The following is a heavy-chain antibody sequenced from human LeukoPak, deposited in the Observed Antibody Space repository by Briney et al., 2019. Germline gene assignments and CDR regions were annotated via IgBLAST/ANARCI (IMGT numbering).Heavy chain of an antibody. D-gene: IGHD4-17*01. CDR2: IYYSGST. J-gene: IGHJ1*01. CDR1: GGSISSNNYY. CDR3: ARHHGELGYFPH. V-gene: IGHV4-39*01. Sequence: SETLSLTCTVSGGSISSNNYYWGWIRQPPGKGLEWIGTIYYSGSTYYNPSLKSRVTISVDTSKNPFSLKLSLGAAANTAGYFCARHHGELGYFPHWGQGPLGTVSS.